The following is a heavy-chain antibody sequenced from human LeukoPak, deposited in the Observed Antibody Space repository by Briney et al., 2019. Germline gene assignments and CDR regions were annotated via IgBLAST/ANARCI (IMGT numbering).Heavy chain of an antibody. CDR1: GGTFSSYA. V-gene: IGHV1-69*13. D-gene: IGHD6-13*01. Sequence: ASVKVSCKAPGGTFSSYAISWMRQAPGQGLEWMGGIIPIFGTANYAQKFQSRVTITADESTSTAYMELSSLRSEDAAVYYCARDSSSWYGTNFDYWGQGTLVTVSS. J-gene: IGHJ4*02. CDR3: ARDSSSWYGTNFDY. CDR2: IIPIFGTA.